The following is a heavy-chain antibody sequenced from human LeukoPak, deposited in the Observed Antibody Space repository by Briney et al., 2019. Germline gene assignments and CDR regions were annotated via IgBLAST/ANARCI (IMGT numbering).Heavy chain of an antibody. CDR2: ISAYNGNT. J-gene: IGHJ5*02. D-gene: IGHD1-1*01. CDR1: GYTFTSYG. Sequence: ASVKVSCKASGYTFTSYGISWVRQAPGQGLEWMGWISAYNGNTNYAQKLQGRVTMTTDTSTSTAYMELRSLRSDDTAVYYSPTGDPLRTSNWFAPSGQGTLVTVSS. CDR3: PTGDPLRTSNWFAP. V-gene: IGHV1-18*01.